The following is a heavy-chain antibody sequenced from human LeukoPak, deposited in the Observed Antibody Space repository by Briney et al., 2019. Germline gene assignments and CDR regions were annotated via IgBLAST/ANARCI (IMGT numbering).Heavy chain of an antibody. D-gene: IGHD1-26*01. V-gene: IGHV3-7*01. CDR3: AKVDSYSGSYPWKYYFDY. CDR2: INQDGSEK. J-gene: IGHJ4*02. CDR1: GFTFSSYW. Sequence: GGSLRLSCAASGFTFSSYWITWVRQAPGKGLEWVANINQDGSEKCYVDSVKGRFTISRDNAKNSLSLQVNSLRVEDTAVYYCAKVDSYSGSYPWKYYFDYWGQGTLVTVSS.